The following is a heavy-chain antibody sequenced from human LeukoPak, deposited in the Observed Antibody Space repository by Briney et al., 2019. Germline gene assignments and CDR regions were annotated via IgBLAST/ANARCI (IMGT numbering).Heavy chain of an antibody. D-gene: IGHD3-22*01. CDR3: ARVAYSSGFPFDY. CDR2: ISAGGEST. V-gene: IGHV3-23*01. CDR1: GFTFSSYA. J-gene: IGHJ4*02. Sequence: GGSLRLSCAASGFTFSSYAMSWVRQAPGKGLEWVSGISAGGESTDYADSVKGRFTISRDNSKNTLYLQMNSLRAEDTAVYYCARVAYSSGFPFDYWGQGTLVTVSS.